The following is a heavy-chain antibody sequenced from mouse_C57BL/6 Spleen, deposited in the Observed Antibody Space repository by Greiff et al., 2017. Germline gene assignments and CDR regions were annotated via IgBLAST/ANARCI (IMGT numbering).Heavy chain of an antibody. CDR2: IRLKSDNYAT. CDR3: TKTGLAMDY. J-gene: IGHJ4*01. CDR1: GFTFSNYW. D-gene: IGHD4-1*01. Sequence: EVKLEESGGGLVQPGGSMKLSCVASGFTFSNYWMNWVRQSPETGLEWVAQIRLKSDNYATHYAESVKGRFTISRDDSKSSVYLQMNNLRAEDTGIYYCTKTGLAMDYWGQGTSVTVSS. V-gene: IGHV6-3*01.